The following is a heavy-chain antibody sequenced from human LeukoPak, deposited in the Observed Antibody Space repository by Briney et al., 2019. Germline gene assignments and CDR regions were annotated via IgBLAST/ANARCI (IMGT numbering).Heavy chain of an antibody. J-gene: IGHJ6*03. Sequence: PGGSLRLSCAASGFTFSSYAMSWVRQAPGKGLEWVSAISGSGGSTYYADSVKGRFTISRDNSENTLYLQMNSLRAEDTAVYYCAKRRDIVLMVYAITGGDYYYYYMDVWGKGTTVTISS. V-gene: IGHV3-23*01. D-gene: IGHD2-8*01. CDR2: ISGSGGST. CDR1: GFTFSSYA. CDR3: AKRRDIVLMVYAITGGDYYYYYMDV.